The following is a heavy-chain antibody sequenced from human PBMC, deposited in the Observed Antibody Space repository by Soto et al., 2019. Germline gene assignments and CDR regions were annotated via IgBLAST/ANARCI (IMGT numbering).Heavy chain of an antibody. CDR3: ARVGYRMVRGVIKSRWFDP. J-gene: IGHJ5*02. D-gene: IGHD3-10*01. Sequence: SETLSLTCAVYGGSFSGYYWSWIRQPPGKGLEWIGEINHSGSTNYNPSLKSRVTISVDTSKNQFSLKLSSVTAADTAVYYCARVGYRMVRGVIKSRWFDPWGQGTXVTVSS. CDR2: INHSGST. CDR1: GGSFSGYY. V-gene: IGHV4-34*01.